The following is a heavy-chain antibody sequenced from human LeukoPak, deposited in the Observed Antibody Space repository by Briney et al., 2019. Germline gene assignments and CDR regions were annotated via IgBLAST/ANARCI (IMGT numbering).Heavy chain of an antibody. V-gene: IGHV3-53*01. CDR1: GFTVSSNY. CDR2: IYSGGST. J-gene: IGHJ4*02. CDR3: ARSGYYYDSSGYPGFFDY. Sequence: PGGSLRLSCAASGFTVSSNYMSWVRQAPGKGLEWVSVIYSGGSTYYADSVKGRFTISRDNPKNTLYLQMNSLRAEDTAVYYCARSGYYYDSSGYPGFFDYWGQGTLVTVSS. D-gene: IGHD3-22*01.